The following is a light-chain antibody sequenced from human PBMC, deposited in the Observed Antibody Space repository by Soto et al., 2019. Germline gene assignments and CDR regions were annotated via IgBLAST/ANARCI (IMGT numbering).Light chain of an antibody. V-gene: IGKV1-5*03. J-gene: IGKJ1*01. CDR1: QSVNSW. Sequence: DIQMTQSPSTLSASVGDRVTITCRASQSVNSWLAWYQQKPGKAPKLLIYRASSLENGVPSRFGGRGSGTEFIFTISSLQPDDSATYYCQQYSSDSTFGQGTKVE. CDR2: RAS. CDR3: QQYSSDST.